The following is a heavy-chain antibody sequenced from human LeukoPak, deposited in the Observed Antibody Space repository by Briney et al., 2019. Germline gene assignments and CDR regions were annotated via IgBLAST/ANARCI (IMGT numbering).Heavy chain of an antibody. V-gene: IGHV1-8*01. Sequence: GASVKVSCKASVYTFTKYYIQGVRQATGQGLEWMGWMNPNSGNTGYAQKFQGRVTMTSNTSLSTAYMELSSLRSEDTAVYYCASEHCSAGNCLIYWGQGTLVTVSS. J-gene: IGHJ4*02. D-gene: IGHD2-15*01. CDR3: ASEHCSAGNCLIY. CDR2: MNPNSGNT. CDR1: VYTFTKYY.